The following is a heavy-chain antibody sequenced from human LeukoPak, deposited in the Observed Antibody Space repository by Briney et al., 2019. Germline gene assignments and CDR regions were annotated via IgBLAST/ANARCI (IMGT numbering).Heavy chain of an antibody. J-gene: IGHJ4*02. Sequence: PGGSLRLSCAAPGFTVSSNYMSWVRQAPGKGLEWVSIIYTDGSTYYADSVKGRFTISRHSSQNTLYLQMNSLGAEDTAVYYCARIHSGSYFDCWGQGTLVTVSS. CDR2: IYTDGST. D-gene: IGHD1-26*01. CDR1: GFTVSSNY. CDR3: ARIHSGSYFDC. V-gene: IGHV3-53*04.